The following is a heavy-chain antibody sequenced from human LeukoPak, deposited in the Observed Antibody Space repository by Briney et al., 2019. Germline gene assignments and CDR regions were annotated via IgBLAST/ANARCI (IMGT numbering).Heavy chain of an antibody. Sequence: PSETLSRTGAGYGGSVSGYYWSWIRQPPGKGLEWSWEINHSGSTNDKPSLKSRVTISVDTSKNQFSLKLSSVPAADTAVYYCARVKSDIVVVPAAAHRAIHYYYYMDVWGKGTTVTVSS. CDR1: GGSVSGYY. CDR2: INHSGST. D-gene: IGHD2-2*01. V-gene: IGHV4-34*01. J-gene: IGHJ6*03. CDR3: ARVKSDIVVVPAAAHRAIHYYYYMDV.